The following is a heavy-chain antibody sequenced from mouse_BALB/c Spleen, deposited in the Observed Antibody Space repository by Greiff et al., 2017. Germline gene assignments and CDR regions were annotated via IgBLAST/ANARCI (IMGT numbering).Heavy chain of an antibody. CDR3: ARGSTTVGAMDY. J-gene: IGHJ4*01. V-gene: IGHV1S137*01. D-gene: IGHD1-1*01. Sequence: QVQLKQSGAELVRPGVSVKISCKGSGYTFTDYAMHWVKQSHAKSLEWIGVISTYYGDASYNQKFKGKATMTVDKSSSTAYMELARLTSEDSAIYYCARGSTTVGAMDYWGQGTSVTVSS. CDR2: ISTYYGDA. CDR1: GYTFTDYA.